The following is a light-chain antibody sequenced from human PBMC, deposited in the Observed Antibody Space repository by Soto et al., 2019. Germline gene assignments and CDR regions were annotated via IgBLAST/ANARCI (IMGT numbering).Light chain of an antibody. V-gene: IGKV3-15*01. CDR2: HAS. CDR1: QNIGTD. J-gene: IGKJ1*01. Sequence: EIPMTQSPDTLSVSPGESATLSCWASQNIGTDLAWYQQRPGQTPRLLIYHASIRATGVAARFSGSGSGSEFTLTISSLQSEDFAVYYCLQYRHWLTFGQGTKVE. CDR3: LQYRHWLT.